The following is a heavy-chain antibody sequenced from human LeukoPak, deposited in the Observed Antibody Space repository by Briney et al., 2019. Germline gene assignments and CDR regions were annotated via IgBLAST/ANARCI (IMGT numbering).Heavy chain of an antibody. CDR2: IYYSGST. Sequence: SETLSLTCTVSGGSISSYYWSWIRQPPGKGLEWIGYIYYSGSTNYNPSLKSRVTISVDTSKNQFSLKLSSVTAADTAVYYCARGYSSRRSKWFDPWGQGTLVTVSS. J-gene: IGHJ5*02. CDR3: ARGYSSRRSKWFDP. D-gene: IGHD6-13*01. CDR1: GGSISSYY. V-gene: IGHV4-59*01.